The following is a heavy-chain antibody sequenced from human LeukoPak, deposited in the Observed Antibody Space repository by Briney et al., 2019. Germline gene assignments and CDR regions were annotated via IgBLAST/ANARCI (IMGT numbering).Heavy chain of an antibody. J-gene: IGHJ4*02. Sequence: SETLSLTCAVYGGSFSGYYWSWIRQPPGKGLEWIGEINHSGSTNYNPSLKSRVTISVDTSKNQFSLKLSSVTAADTAVYYCARVINYYGSGRPFDYWGQGTLVTASS. V-gene: IGHV4-34*01. CDR3: ARVINYYGSGRPFDY. CDR2: INHSGST. CDR1: GGSFSGYY. D-gene: IGHD3-10*01.